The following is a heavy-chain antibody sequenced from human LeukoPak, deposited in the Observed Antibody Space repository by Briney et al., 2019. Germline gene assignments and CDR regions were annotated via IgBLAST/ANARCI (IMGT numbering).Heavy chain of an antibody. V-gene: IGHV1-69*01. D-gene: IGHD2-2*01. CDR1: GGTFSSYA. CDR3: ARSDRGLYCSSTSCAGYNWFDP. Sequence: SVKVSCKASGGTFSSYAISWVRQAPGQVLEWVGGTIPIFGTANYAQKFQGRVTITADESTSTAYMELSSLRSEDTAVYYCARSDRGLYCSSTSCAGYNWFDPWGQGTLVTVSS. J-gene: IGHJ5*02. CDR2: TIPIFGTA.